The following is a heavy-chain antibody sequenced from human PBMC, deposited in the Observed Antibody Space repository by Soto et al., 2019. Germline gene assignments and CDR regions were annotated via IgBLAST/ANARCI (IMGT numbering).Heavy chain of an antibody. Sequence: QVQLQESGPGLVKPSQTLSLTSTVSGGSINSGGYYWSWIRQHPGEGLEWIGYIYYSGSTYYNPSLKSRASISIDTSKHLFSLKLSSVTAADTAVYYCAETFGNWFGPWGQGTRVTVSS. D-gene: IGHD3-16*01. CDR3: AETFGNWFGP. J-gene: IGHJ5*02. V-gene: IGHV4-31*03. CDR1: GGSINSGGYY. CDR2: IYYSGST.